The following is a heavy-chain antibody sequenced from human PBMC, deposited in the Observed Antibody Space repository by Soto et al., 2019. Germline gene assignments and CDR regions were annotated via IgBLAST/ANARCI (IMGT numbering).Heavy chain of an antibody. CDR1: GESFSVYY. V-gene: IGHV4-34*01. Sequence: QVQLQQWGAGLLKPSETLSLTCGVYGESFSVYYWSWIRQPPGKGLEWIGEINHSGSTNNNPSLKSRVTISGDTSKTHLSLKLSSVTAADTAVYYCAREKHPWVAVPVRQLKSTWWFDSWGQGTLVTVSS. J-gene: IGHJ5*01. CDR2: INHSGST. D-gene: IGHD6-19*01. CDR3: AREKHPWVAVPVRQLKSTWWFDS.